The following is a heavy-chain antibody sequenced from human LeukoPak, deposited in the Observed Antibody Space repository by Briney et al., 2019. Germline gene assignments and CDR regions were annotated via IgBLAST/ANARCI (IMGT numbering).Heavy chain of an antibody. J-gene: IGHJ4*02. Sequence: GKSLKISCKGSGYSFSSYWIGWVRQMPGKGLEWMGIIYPGDSDTRYRPSFQGQVTISADKSISTAYLQWSSLKASDTAVYYCARQRVGATDYWGQGTLVTVSS. CDR3: ARQRVGATDY. CDR1: GYSFSSYW. V-gene: IGHV5-51*01. D-gene: IGHD1-26*01. CDR2: IYPGDSDT.